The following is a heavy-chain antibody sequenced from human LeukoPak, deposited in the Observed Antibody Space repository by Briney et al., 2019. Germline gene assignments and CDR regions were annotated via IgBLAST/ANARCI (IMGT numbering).Heavy chain of an antibody. Sequence: PGGSLRLSCAASGGSVSSNCMIWVRQAPGKGLELVSSTSSGVETAYAASVKVRFGISSYNSKTTLYLQMNSQRVEATAVYYCTRDPQAVAINTYAWGQGTLVTVSS. J-gene: IGHJ5*02. CDR2: TSSGVET. CDR3: TRDPQAVAINTYA. CDR1: GGSVSSNC. V-gene: IGHV3-66*01. D-gene: IGHD6-13*01.